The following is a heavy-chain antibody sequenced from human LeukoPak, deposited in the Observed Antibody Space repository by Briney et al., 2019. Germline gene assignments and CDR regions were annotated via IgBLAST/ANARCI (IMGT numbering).Heavy chain of an antibody. J-gene: IGHJ4*02. Sequence: SENLSLNCTVSGGSISSGDYFWSWIRQPPGKGLEWIGYIYYSGTTYYNPSLKSRVTISGDTSKNRFSLKLSSVTAADTAVYYCARDVNYYDSSGHPTASDHWGQGTLVTVSS. CDR2: IYYSGTT. CDR1: GGSISSGDYF. V-gene: IGHV4-30-4*01. D-gene: IGHD3-22*01. CDR3: ARDVNYYDSSGHPTASDH.